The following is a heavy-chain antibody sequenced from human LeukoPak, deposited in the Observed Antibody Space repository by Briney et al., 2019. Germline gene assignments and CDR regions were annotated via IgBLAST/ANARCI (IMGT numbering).Heavy chain of an antibody. Sequence: GGSLRLSCTASGFTFSSYGMHWVRQAPEMGLEWVSFISTNSGAIYYADSVKGRFTISRDNAKNSLYLQMNSLRDEDTAVYYCASPGAVDYWGQGTLVTVSS. CDR1: GFTFSSYG. J-gene: IGHJ4*02. CDR3: ASPGAVDY. D-gene: IGHD7-27*01. CDR2: ISTNSGAI. V-gene: IGHV3-48*02.